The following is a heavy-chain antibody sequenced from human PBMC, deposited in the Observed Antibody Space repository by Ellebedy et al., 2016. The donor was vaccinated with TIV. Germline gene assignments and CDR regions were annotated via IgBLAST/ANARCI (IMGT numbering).Heavy chain of an antibody. V-gene: IGHV3-30*01. J-gene: IGHJ4*02. CDR2: IAYDGNDE. CDR1: GFISSNFP. CDR3: ARDDYHGSGVDY. D-gene: IGHD3-10*01. Sequence: PGGSLRLSCKASGFISSNFPMHWVRQAPGKGLEWVAVIAYDGNDEYYADSVKGRFTISRDNSKSTFYLQMNSLRAGDTAVYYCARDDYHGSGVDYWGQGTLVTVSS.